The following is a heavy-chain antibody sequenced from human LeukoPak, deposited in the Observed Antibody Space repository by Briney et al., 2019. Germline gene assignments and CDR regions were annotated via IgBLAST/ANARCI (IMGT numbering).Heavy chain of an antibody. CDR1: GGSFSGYY. J-gene: IGHJ4*02. Sequence: SETLSLTCAVYGGSFSGYYWSWIRQPPGKGLEWIGEINHSGSTNYNPSLKSRVTISVDTSKSQFSLKLSSVTAADTAVYYCAREDTAMAQDYWGQGTLVTVSS. CDR3: AREDTAMAQDY. CDR2: INHSGST. V-gene: IGHV4-34*01. D-gene: IGHD5-18*01.